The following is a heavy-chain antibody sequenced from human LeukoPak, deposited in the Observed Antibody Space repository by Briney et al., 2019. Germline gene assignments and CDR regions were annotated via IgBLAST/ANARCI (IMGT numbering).Heavy chain of an antibody. CDR3: ARGPRGIVGALEDAFDI. Sequence: PGGSLRLSCAASGFTFSSYSMNWVRQAPGKGLEWVSYISSSSSTIYYADSVKGRFTISRDNAKNTLYLQMNSLRAEDTAVYYCARGPRGIVGALEDAFDIWGQGTMVTVSS. CDR2: ISSSSSTI. J-gene: IGHJ3*02. V-gene: IGHV3-48*01. D-gene: IGHD1-26*01. CDR1: GFTFSSYS.